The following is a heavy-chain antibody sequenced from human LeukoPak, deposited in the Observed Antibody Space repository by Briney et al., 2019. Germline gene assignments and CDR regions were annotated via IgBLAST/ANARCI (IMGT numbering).Heavy chain of an antibody. J-gene: IGHJ4*02. V-gene: IGHV3-23*01. Sequence: PGGSLRLSCAASGFTFSSYAMSWVRQAPGKGLEWVSAISGSGGSTYYADSVKGRFTISRDNSKNTLYLQMNSLRAEDTAVYYCAKDPWAPYYDFWSGPQYYFDYWGQGTLVTVSS. CDR3: AKDPWAPYYDFWSGPQYYFDY. CDR2: ISGSGGST. CDR1: GFTFSSYA. D-gene: IGHD3-3*01.